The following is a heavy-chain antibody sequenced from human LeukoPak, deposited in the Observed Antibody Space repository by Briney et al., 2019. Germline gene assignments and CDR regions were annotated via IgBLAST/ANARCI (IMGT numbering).Heavy chain of an antibody. CDR2: ISGSGGDT. Sequence: GGSLRLSCAASGFTFTDSYMTWVRQAPGKGLEWLSYISGSGGDTNYADSVRGRFTISRDNAKNSLYLQMNSLRVEDTAVYYCARDPRTVRIWGQGTLVTVSS. CDR3: ARDPRTVRI. J-gene: IGHJ4*02. D-gene: IGHD1-1*01. CDR1: GFTFTDSY. V-gene: IGHV3-11*06.